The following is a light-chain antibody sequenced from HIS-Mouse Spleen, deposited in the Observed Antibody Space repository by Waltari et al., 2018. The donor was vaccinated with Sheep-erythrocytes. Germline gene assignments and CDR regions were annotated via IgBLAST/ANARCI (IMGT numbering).Light chain of an antibody. CDR2: SNN. CDR1: SSNIGSNT. V-gene: IGLV1-44*01. CDR3: AAWDDSLNGYV. Sequence: QSVLTQPPSASGTPGQRVTISCSGSSSNIGSNTVNWYQQLQGTAPKLLIYSNNQRPSGVPDRVSGYKSGTSASLAISGLQSEDEADYYCAAWDDSLNGYVFGTGTKVTVL. J-gene: IGLJ1*01.